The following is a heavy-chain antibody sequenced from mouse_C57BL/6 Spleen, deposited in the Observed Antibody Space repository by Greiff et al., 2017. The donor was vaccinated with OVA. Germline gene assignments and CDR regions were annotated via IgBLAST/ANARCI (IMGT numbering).Heavy chain of an antibody. V-gene: IGHV5-17*01. CDR1: GFTFSDYG. Sequence: EVKLEESGGGLVKPGGSLKLSCAASGFTFSDYGMHWVRQAPEKGLEWVAYISSGSSTIYYADTVKGRFTISRDNAKNTLFLQMTSLRSEDTAMYYCARGAYDYAYYYAMDYWGQGTSVTVSS. D-gene: IGHD2-4*01. J-gene: IGHJ4*01. CDR3: ARGAYDYAYYYAMDY. CDR2: ISSGSSTI.